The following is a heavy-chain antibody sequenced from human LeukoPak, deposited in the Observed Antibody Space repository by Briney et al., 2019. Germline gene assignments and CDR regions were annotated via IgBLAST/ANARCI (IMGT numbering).Heavy chain of an antibody. CDR2: IKPSGGST. Sequence: ASVKVSCKASGYTFTSYYMHWVRQAPGQGLEWMGIIKPSGGSTSYAQKFQGRVTMTWDTSTSTVYMELSSLRSEDTAVYYCARGPPYCSGGSCYSVYFDYWGQGTLVTVSS. CDR3: ARGPPYCSGGSCYSVYFDY. J-gene: IGHJ4*02. CDR1: GYTFTSYY. D-gene: IGHD2-15*01. V-gene: IGHV1-46*01.